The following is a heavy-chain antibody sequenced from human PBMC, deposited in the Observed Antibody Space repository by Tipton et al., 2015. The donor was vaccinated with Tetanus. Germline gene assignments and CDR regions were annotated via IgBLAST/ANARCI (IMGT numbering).Heavy chain of an antibody. Sequence: SLRLSCAASGFTFSSYAMSWVRQAPGKGLEWVSAISGSGGSTYYADSVKGRFTISRDNSKNTLYLQMNSLRAEDTAVYYCAKDDFGGSYYYYGMDVWGQGTTVTVSS. D-gene: IGHD3-3*01. CDR3: AKDDFGGSYYYYGMDV. CDR2: ISGSGGST. CDR1: GFTFSSYA. J-gene: IGHJ6*02. V-gene: IGHV3-23*01.